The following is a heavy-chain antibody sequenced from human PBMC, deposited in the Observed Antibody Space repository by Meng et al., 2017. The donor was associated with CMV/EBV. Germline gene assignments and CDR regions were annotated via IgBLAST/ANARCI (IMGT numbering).Heavy chain of an antibody. CDR1: GFTFSSSA. CDR3: AKDLYYSFDY. V-gene: IGHV3-30*02. Sequence: VRLVGSGGCVVLAGGSLRLSCAASGFTFSSSAMHWVRQPPGKGLEWVSFIAHDGSAKTYTDSVKGRFTISRDDSENTVYLEMNSLRVEDTAVYYCAKDLYYSFDYWGQGTLVTVSS. J-gene: IGHJ4*02. D-gene: IGHD2-8*01. CDR2: IAHDGSAK.